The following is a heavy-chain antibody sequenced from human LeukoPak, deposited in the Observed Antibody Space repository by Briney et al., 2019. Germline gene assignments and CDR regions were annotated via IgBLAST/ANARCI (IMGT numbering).Heavy chain of an antibody. CDR3: AKDQADCSSTSCYNNYYYYGMDV. CDR2: ISYDGSNK. J-gene: IGHJ6*02. Sequence: GGSLRLSCAASGFTFSSYGTHWVRQAPGKGLEWVAVISYDGSNKYYADSVKGRFTISRDNSKNTLYLQMNSLRAEDTAVYYCAKDQADCSSTSCYNNYYYYGMDVWGQGTTVTVSS. D-gene: IGHD2-2*02. CDR1: GFTFSSYG. V-gene: IGHV3-30*18.